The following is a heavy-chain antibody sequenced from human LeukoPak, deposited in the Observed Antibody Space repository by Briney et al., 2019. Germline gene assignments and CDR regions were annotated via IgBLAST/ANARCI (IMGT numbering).Heavy chain of an antibody. J-gene: IGHJ4*02. CDR3: AKSDCWSSSGWWGGVNYFDY. CDR1: GFTFSSYA. Sequence: HAGGSLRLSCAASGFTFSSYAMSWVRQAPGKGLEWVSAISGSGGSTYYADSVKGRFTISRGNSKNTLHLQMNSLSAEGPAVYYCAKSDCWSSSGWWGGVNYFDYWGQGTLVTVSS. CDR2: ISGSGGST. V-gene: IGHV3-23*01. D-gene: IGHD6-19*01.